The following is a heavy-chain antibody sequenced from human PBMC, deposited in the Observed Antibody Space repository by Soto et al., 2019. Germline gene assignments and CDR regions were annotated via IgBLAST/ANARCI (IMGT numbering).Heavy chain of an antibody. CDR2: IDWDDGK. CDR1: GFSLSTTGMR. D-gene: IGHD6-19*01. Sequence: SAPTLVNPTQILTLTCTFSGFSLSTTGMRVTWIRQPPGKALERLARIDWDDGKFYNTSLKTRLTISKDTFKNQVVLTMTNMDPVDTATYYCARMPYNSGYYGMDVWGQGTTVTVS. J-gene: IGHJ6*02. CDR3: ARMPYNSGYYGMDV. V-gene: IGHV2-70*04.